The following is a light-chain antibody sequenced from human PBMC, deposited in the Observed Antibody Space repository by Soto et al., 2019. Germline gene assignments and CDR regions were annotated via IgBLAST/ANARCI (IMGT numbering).Light chain of an antibody. CDR2: DAS. CDR3: QQRSNWPIT. CDR1: QSVSNS. Sequence: EIVLTQSPATLSLSPGERATLSCRASQSVSNSLTWYQQRPGQAPRLLIYDASNRATGIPARFSGSGSGTDFTLTISSLEPDDFALYYCQQRSNWPITFGQGTRLEIK. J-gene: IGKJ5*01. V-gene: IGKV3-11*01.